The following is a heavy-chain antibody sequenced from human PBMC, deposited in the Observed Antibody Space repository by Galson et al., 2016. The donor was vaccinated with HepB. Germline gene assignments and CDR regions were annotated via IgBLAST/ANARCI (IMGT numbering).Heavy chain of an antibody. CDR2: ISGSGTAT. V-gene: IGHV3-23*01. Sequence: SLRLSCAASGFTFNNYAMSWVRQAPGKGLEWVSGISGSGTATYYPDSVKGRFTISRDNSKSTLFLQMSSLRVEDTAVYFCAKDSRLKPSYHQHWGQGTLVTVSS. CDR3: AKDSRLKPSYHQH. D-gene: IGHD5-18*01. J-gene: IGHJ4*02. CDR1: GFTFNNYA.